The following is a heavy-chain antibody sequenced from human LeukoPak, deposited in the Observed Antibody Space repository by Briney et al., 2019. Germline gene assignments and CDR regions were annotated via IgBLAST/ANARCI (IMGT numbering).Heavy chain of an antibody. D-gene: IGHD6-13*01. CDR3: ATVPRIPAVGNTEYFQY. CDR2: VNPADSDT. CDR1: GYSFTSYW. V-gene: IGHV5-51*01. Sequence: GESLKISCKGSGYSFTSYWIAWVRQMPGKGLGWMGIVNPADSDTRYSPSFQGQVTISVDKSISTAYLQWSSLQASDTAMYYCATVPRIPAVGNTEYFQYWGQGTLVTVSS. J-gene: IGHJ1*01.